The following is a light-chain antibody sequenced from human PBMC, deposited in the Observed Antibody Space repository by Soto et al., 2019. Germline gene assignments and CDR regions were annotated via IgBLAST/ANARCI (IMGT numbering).Light chain of an antibody. Sequence: EIVLTQSPGTLSLSPGERASLSCRASQSVSSSSLAWYQQKPGQAPRLLIYGASSRATGIPDRFSGSGSGTDYTLTISRLEPEDFAVYYCRQYGSSPSYTFGQGTKLEIK. CDR3: RQYGSSPSYT. V-gene: IGKV3-20*01. CDR2: GAS. J-gene: IGKJ2*01. CDR1: QSVSSSS.